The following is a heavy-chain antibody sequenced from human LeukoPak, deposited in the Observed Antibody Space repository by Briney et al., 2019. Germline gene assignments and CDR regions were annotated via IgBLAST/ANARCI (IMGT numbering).Heavy chain of an antibody. J-gene: IGHJ4*02. V-gene: IGHV4-59*01. CDR1: GGSLSSYY. CDR2: IYSSGST. CDR3: AGGGGAGLAD. Sequence: SETLSLTCTIFGGSLSSYYWTWARQPPGKGLEWIGYIYSSGSTNYNPSLKSRVTISIDTSKNQFSLNLSSVTAADTAVYYCAGGGGAGLADWGQGTLVTVSS. D-gene: IGHD4-23*01.